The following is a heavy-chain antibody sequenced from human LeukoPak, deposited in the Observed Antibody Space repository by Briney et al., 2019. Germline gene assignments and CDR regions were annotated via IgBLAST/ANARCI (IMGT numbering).Heavy chain of an antibody. CDR3: ARESESSGWYDY. Sequence: GGSLRLSCAAPGFMFHDYAIYWVRQAPGNGLEWVSLISGDGGSTFYADSVKGRFTISRDNSKNSLYLQMNSLRSDDTALYYCARESESSGWYDYWGQGTLVTVSS. J-gene: IGHJ4*02. D-gene: IGHD6-19*01. V-gene: IGHV3-43*02. CDR2: ISGDGGST. CDR1: GFMFHDYA.